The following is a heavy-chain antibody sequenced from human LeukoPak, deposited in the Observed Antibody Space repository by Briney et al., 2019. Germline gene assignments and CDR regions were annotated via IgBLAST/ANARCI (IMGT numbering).Heavy chain of an antibody. D-gene: IGHD1-1*01. CDR2: ITSSGGST. Sequence: PGGSLRLSCAASGFSFSTYGMSWVRQAPGKGLEWVSAITSSGGSTYYADSVKGRFTISRDNSKHTMYLQMNSLRAEDTAVYYCAKDDLYWKFDYWGQGTLATVSS. J-gene: IGHJ4*02. CDR3: AKDDLYWKFDY. V-gene: IGHV3-23*01. CDR1: GFSFSTYG.